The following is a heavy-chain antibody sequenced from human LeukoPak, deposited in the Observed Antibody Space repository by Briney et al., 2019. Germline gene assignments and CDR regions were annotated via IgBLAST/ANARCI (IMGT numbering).Heavy chain of an antibody. Sequence: GGSLGLSCAASGFTFSSYAMSWVRQAPGKGLEWVSAISGSGGSTYYADSVKGRFTISRDNSKNTLYLQMNSLRAEDTAVYYCARGKWVTMIVVVSAPSIDYWGQGTLVTVSS. D-gene: IGHD3-22*01. CDR1: GFTFSSYA. V-gene: IGHV3-23*01. J-gene: IGHJ4*02. CDR2: ISGSGGST. CDR3: ARGKWVTMIVVVSAPSIDY.